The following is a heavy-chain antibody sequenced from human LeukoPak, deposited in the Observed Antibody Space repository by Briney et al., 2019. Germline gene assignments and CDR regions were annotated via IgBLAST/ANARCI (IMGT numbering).Heavy chain of an antibody. CDR3: TRHPDDYDYVWGSYRHYYFDY. CDR1: GFTFSGSA. Sequence: GGSLKLSCAASGFTFSGSAMHWVRQASGKGLEWVGRIRSKANSYATAYAASVKGRFTISRDDSKNTAYLQMNSLKTEDTAMYYCTRHPDDYDYVWGSYRHYYFDYWGQGTLVTVSS. J-gene: IGHJ4*02. D-gene: IGHD3-16*02. V-gene: IGHV3-73*01. CDR2: IRSKANSYAT.